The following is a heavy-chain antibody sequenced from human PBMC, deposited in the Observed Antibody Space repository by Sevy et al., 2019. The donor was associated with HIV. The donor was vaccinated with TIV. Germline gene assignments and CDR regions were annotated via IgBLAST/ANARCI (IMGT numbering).Heavy chain of an antibody. V-gene: IGHV5-51*01. Sequence: GESLKISCKGSGYSFTSYWIGWVRQMPGKGLEWMGIIYPGDSDTRYSPSCQGQVTISADKSIDTAYRQFSSRNASATAMYYCARQESNYCSGGSGYSLIFYYGMDVWGQGTTVTVSS. CDR3: ARQESNYCSGGSGYSLIFYYGMDV. D-gene: IGHD2-15*01. CDR1: GYSFTSYW. CDR2: IYPGDSDT. J-gene: IGHJ6*02.